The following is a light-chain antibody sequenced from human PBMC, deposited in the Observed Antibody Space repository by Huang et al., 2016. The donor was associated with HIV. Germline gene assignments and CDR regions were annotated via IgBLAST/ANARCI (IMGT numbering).Light chain of an antibody. V-gene: IGKV1-NL1*01. J-gene: IGKJ4*01. CDR2: AAS. CDR3: QQYYTPPLT. CDR1: QDIRNS. Sequence: DIQMTQSPSSLSASVGDSVTIACRASQDIRNSLAWYQQKPGKAPKLHLYAASRLESGVPSRVSGGGSGTYYTLTISCLQPEDFATYYCQQYYTPPLTFGGGTKVEIK.